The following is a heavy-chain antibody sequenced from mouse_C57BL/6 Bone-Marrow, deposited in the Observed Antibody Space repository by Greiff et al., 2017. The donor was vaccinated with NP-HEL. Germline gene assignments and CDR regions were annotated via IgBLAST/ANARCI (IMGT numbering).Heavy chain of an antibody. Sequence: EVMLVESGGGLVKPGGSLKLSCAASGFTFSSYAMSWVRQTPEKRLEWVATISDGGSYTYYPDNVKGRFTISRDNAKNNLYLQMSHLKSEDTAMYYCARGYYGSSSLPMDYWGQGTSVTVSS. CDR1: GFTFSSYA. J-gene: IGHJ4*01. D-gene: IGHD1-1*01. V-gene: IGHV5-4*03. CDR3: ARGYYGSSSLPMDY. CDR2: ISDGGSYT.